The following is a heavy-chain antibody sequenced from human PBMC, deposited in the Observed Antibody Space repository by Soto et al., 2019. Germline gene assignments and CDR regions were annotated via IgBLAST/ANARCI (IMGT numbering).Heavy chain of an antibody. D-gene: IGHD1-7*01. Sequence: LVLLSLPCTVSGGSISTYSWSWIRQSPGKGLEWIGYIYYSGSTKYNPSLKSRVTMSVDTSKNQFSLKVSSVTAAVTSLYLCARHNCNYPFDTWGQGTLVNVSS. CDR3: ARHNCNYPFDT. CDR1: GGSISTYS. CDR2: IYYSGST. V-gene: IGHV4-59*08. J-gene: IGHJ5*02.